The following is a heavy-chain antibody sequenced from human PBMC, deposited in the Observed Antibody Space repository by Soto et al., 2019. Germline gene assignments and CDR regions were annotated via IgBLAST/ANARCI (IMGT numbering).Heavy chain of an antibody. V-gene: IGHV4-34*01. CDR3: ARDLVFHY. D-gene: IGHD3-9*01. J-gene: IGHJ4*02. CDR1: GGSFSGYY. CDR2: XXXXGXX. Sequence: PSETLSLTCAVYGGSFSGYYWSWIRQPPGKGLEXXGXXXXXGXXXYNPSLKSRVTISVDTSKNQFSLKLSSVTAADTAVEYCARDLVFHYWGQGTLVTVSS.